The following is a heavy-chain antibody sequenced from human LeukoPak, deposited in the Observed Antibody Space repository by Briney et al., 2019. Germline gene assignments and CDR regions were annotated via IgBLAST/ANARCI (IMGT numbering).Heavy chain of an antibody. CDR3: ARDWGQRGVGATLAN. CDR1: GFTFSSHA. D-gene: IGHD1-26*01. V-gene: IGHV3-30-3*01. Sequence: PGGSLRLSCAASGFTFSSHAMVWVRRAPGKGLEWVSFISHDGSESFHTESVKGRFTISRDNFKNTVDLQVSGLKEEDTAVYYCARDWGQRGVGATLANWGQGTLVIVSS. J-gene: IGHJ4*02. CDR2: ISHDGSES.